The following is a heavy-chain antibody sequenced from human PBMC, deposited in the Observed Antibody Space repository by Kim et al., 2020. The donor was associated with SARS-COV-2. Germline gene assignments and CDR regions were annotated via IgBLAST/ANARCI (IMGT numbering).Heavy chain of an antibody. V-gene: IGHV4-39*07. CDR3: AKAGTTGYSSGWTYGF. D-gene: IGHD6-19*01. J-gene: IGHJ5*01. CDR1: GASIHSRNHY. CDR2: VDSSGNT. Sequence: SETLSLTCSVSGASIHSRNHYWGWIRQPPGEGLEWIANVDSSGNTYYSPSLRSRVALSLDTSKNQISLMLRSLTGADTVVYYCAKAGTTGYSSGWTYGF.